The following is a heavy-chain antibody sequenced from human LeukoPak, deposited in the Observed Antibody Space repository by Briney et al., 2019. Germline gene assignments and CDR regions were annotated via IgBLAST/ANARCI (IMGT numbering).Heavy chain of an antibody. CDR1: GGSVSGGSYY. CDR2: IYYSGST. J-gene: IGHJ3*02. CDR3: ARGRSSPLIAFDI. Sequence: PSETLSLTCTVSGGSVSGGSYYWSWIRQPPGKGLEWIGYIYYSGSTNYNPSLKSRVTISVDTSKNQFSLKLSSVTAADTAVYYCARGRSSPLIAFDIWGQGAMVTVSS. V-gene: IGHV4-61*01.